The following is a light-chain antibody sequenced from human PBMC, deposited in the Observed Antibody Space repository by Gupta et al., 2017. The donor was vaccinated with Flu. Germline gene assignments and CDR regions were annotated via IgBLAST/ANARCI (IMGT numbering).Light chain of an antibody. Sequence: EIVMSQFPVTLSVSPGEGATLSCRASQSVGNNLAWYQQKPGQAPSLLIYNSDTRATGIPARFRGSGSGTDFTLTISSRQSEDFAVYYCQQYSEWPPITFGHGTKVDIK. J-gene: IGKJ1*01. CDR2: NSD. CDR3: QQYSEWPPIT. CDR1: QSVGNN. V-gene: IGKV3D-15*01.